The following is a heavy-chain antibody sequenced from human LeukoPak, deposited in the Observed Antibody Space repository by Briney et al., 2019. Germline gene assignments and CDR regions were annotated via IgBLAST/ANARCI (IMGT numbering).Heavy chain of an antibody. Sequence: GGSLRLSCAASGFTFSSYWMSWVREAPGKGLEGVANIRQGGSEIYYVDSVKGRFTISRDNAKNSLYLQVNSLRAEDTAVYYCARATDSGSYYAYFDYWGQGTLVTVSS. D-gene: IGHD1-26*01. V-gene: IGHV3-7*01. CDR3: ARATDSGSYYAYFDY. CDR2: IRQGGSEI. J-gene: IGHJ4*02. CDR1: GFTFSSYW.